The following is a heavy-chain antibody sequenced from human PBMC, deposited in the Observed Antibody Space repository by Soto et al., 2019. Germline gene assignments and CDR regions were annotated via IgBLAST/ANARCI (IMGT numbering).Heavy chain of an antibody. D-gene: IGHD3-22*01. Sequence: GASVKVSCKASGGTFSSYAISWVRQAPGQGLEWMGGIIPIFGTANYAQKFQGRVTITADKSTCTAYMELSSLRSEDTAVYYCAAEYYYGGSDPRGRIDWGQGTLVTVSS. CDR2: IIPIFGTA. CDR3: AAEYYYGGSDPRGRID. J-gene: IGHJ4*02. CDR1: GGTFSSYA. V-gene: IGHV1-69*06.